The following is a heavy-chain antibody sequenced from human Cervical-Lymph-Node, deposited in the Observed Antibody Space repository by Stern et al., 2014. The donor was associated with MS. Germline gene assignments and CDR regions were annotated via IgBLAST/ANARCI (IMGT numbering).Heavy chain of an antibody. CDR1: GFTFDDYA. Sequence: QLVESGGGLVQPGRSLRLSCAASGFTFDDYAMHWVRQAPGKGLEGVSGISWNSGSVGYADSVKGRFTISRDNAKNSLHLQMNSLRAEDTALYYCAKDLNWNDFDGFDIWGQGTMVTVSS. CDR2: ISWNSGSV. J-gene: IGHJ3*02. D-gene: IGHD1-1*01. V-gene: IGHV3-9*01. CDR3: AKDLNWNDFDGFDI.